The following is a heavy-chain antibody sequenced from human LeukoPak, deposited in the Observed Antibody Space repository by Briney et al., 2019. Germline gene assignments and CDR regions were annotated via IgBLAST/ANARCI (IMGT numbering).Heavy chain of an antibody. D-gene: IGHD6-25*01. CDR3: ARGQLRLSN. CDR2: INHSGST. Sequence: KASETLSLTCAVYGGSFNGYYWTWIRQPPGKGPEWIGEINHSGSTDYNPSLKSRVTISVDTSKNQFSLKLNSVTAADTAVYYCARGQLRLSNWGQGSLVIVSS. J-gene: IGHJ4*02. V-gene: IGHV4-34*01. CDR1: GGSFNGYY.